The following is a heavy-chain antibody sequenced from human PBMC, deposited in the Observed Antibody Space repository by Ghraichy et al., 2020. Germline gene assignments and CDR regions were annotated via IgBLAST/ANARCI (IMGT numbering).Heavy chain of an antibody. D-gene: IGHD3-22*01. J-gene: IGHJ2*01. CDR1: GGSISSGGYY. Sequence: SETLSLTCTVSGGSISSGGYYWSWIRQHPGKGLEWIGYIYYRGSTYYNPSLKSRVTISVDTSKNQFSLKLSSVTAADTAVYYCARVLGYDSDITYWYFDLWGRGTLVTVSS. CDR3: ARVLGYDSDITYWYFDL. CDR2: IYYRGST. V-gene: IGHV4-31*03.